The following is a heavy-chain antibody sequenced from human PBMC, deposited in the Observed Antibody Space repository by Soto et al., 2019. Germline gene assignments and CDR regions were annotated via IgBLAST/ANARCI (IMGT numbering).Heavy chain of an antibody. J-gene: IGHJ6*02. V-gene: IGHV3-21*01. Sequence: PGGSLRLSCAASGFTFSSYSMNWVRQAPGKGLEWVSSISSSSSYIYYADSVKGRFTISRDNAKNSLYLQMNSLRAEDTAVYYCARDTAMPNYYYYYYGMDVWGQGTTVTVSS. D-gene: IGHD5-18*01. CDR1: GFTFSSYS. CDR2: ISSSSSYI. CDR3: ARDTAMPNYYYYYYGMDV.